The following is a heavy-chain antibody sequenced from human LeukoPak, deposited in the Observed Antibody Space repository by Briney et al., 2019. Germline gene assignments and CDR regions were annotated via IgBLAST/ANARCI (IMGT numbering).Heavy chain of an antibody. D-gene: IGHD6-19*01. Sequence: GESLKISCKGSGYSFTSYWIGWVRQMPGKGLEWMGIIYPGDSDTRYSPSFQGQVTISADKSISTAYLQWSSLKASDTAMYYCARLPIRIAVAGTSFDYFDYWGQGTLVTVSS. J-gene: IGHJ4*02. CDR2: IYPGDSDT. CDR3: ARLPIRIAVAGTSFDYFDY. CDR1: GYSFTSYW. V-gene: IGHV5-51*01.